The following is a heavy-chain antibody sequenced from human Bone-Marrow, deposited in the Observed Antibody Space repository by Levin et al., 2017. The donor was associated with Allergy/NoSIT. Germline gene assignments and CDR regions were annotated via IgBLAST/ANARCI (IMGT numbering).Heavy chain of an antibody. CDR1: GYTFTSYA. CDR3: ARDSAESSGWYGFDY. CDR2: ISGYTGNT. D-gene: IGHD6-19*01. J-gene: IGHJ4*02. V-gene: IGHV1-18*01. Sequence: ASVKVSCKASGYTFTSYAISWVRQAPGQGLEWMGWISGYTGNTNSAENFQGRLTMTTDTSTSTGYMELRSLSSDDTAVYYCARDSAESSGWYGFDYWGQGAQVTVSS.